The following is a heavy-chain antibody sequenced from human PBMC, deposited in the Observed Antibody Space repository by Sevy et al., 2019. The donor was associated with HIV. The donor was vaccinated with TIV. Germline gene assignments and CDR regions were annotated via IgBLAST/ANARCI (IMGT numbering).Heavy chain of an antibody. V-gene: IGHV3-33*01. J-gene: IGHJ4*02. CDR1: GFTFSDYG. CDR3: ARWERSGTKTSVDY. Sequence: GGSLRLSCAASGFTFSDYGMHWVRQAPGKGLEWVAVIWSDGSNKYYGDSVKGRFTISRDSSKNTLFLQMNSLRVDDTAVYYCARWERSGTKTSVDYWGQGALVTVSS. CDR2: IWSDGSNK. D-gene: IGHD1-7*01.